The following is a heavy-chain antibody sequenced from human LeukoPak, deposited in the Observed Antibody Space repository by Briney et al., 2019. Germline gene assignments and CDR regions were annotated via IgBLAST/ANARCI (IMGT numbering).Heavy chain of an antibody. D-gene: IGHD2-21*02. J-gene: IGHJ3*02. CDR1: GFTFSSYG. CDR3: VRKNRDFNAAFDI. Sequence: QSGGSLRLSCAASGFTFSSYGMHWVRQAPGKGLEWVAFIRYDGSNKYYADSVKGRFTISRDTSQNTLSLQMNSLRAEDTAVYYCVRKNRDFNAAFDIWGQGTVVTVSS. CDR2: IRYDGSNK. V-gene: IGHV3-30*02.